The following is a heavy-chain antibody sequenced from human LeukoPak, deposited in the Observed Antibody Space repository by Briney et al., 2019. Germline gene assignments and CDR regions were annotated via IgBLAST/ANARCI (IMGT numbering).Heavy chain of an antibody. V-gene: IGHV4-38-2*02. CDR1: GYSISSGYY. Sequence: PSETLSLTCTVSGYSISSGYYWGWIRPPPGKGLEWIGIIYHSGSTYYNPSLKSRVTISVDTSKNQFSLKLSSVTAADTAVYYCASWGRIAAAGPGGWFDPWGQGTLVTVSS. D-gene: IGHD6-13*01. CDR3: ASWGRIAAAGPGGWFDP. CDR2: IYHSGST. J-gene: IGHJ5*02.